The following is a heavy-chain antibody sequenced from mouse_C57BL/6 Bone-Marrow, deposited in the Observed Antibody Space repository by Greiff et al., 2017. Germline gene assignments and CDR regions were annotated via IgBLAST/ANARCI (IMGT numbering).Heavy chain of an antibody. Sequence: QVQLQQPGAELVKPGASVKMSCKASGYTFTSYWITWVKQRPGQGLEWIGDIYPGSGSTNYNEKFKSKATLTVDTSSSTAYMQLSSLTSEDAAVYYCAIYYYGSSLDYWGQGTTLTVSS. V-gene: IGHV1-55*01. J-gene: IGHJ2*01. D-gene: IGHD1-1*01. CDR3: AIYYYGSSLDY. CDR1: GYTFTSYW. CDR2: IYPGSGST.